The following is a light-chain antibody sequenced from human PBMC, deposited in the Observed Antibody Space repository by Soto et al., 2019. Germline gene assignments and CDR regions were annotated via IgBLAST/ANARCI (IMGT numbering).Light chain of an antibody. CDR1: QSISSW. Sequence: DIQMTQSPSTLSASVGDRVTITCRASQSISSWLAWYQQKPGKAPKLLIYKASSLESEVPSRFSGSGSGTEFTLTISSLQPDDFATYYCQQYNSYSWTFGQGTRWIS. CDR2: KAS. J-gene: IGKJ1*01. V-gene: IGKV1-5*03. CDR3: QQYNSYSWT.